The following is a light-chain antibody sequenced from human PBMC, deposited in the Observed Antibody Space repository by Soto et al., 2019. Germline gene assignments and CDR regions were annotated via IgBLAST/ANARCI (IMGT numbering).Light chain of an antibody. J-gene: IGKJ1*01. CDR2: GAS. Sequence: EMVLTQPPGTLSLSPGERATLSCRAIQSVSASYLAWYQQKPGQAPRLLIYGASSRATGIPDRFSGSGSGTDFTLTISRLEPEDFAVYYCQQYGSSPWTFGQGTKVEIK. V-gene: IGKV3-20*01. CDR1: QSVSASY. CDR3: QQYGSSPWT.